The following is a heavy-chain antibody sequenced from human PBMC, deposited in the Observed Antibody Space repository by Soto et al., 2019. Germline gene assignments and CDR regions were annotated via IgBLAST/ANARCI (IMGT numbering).Heavy chain of an antibody. J-gene: IGHJ4*02. CDR3: ARGDTRGDY. CDR2: MNPNSGNT. D-gene: IGHD3-16*01. CDR1: GYTLISYD. Sequence: ASVKVSFKASGYTLISYDINWLRQATGQGLEWMGWMNPNSGNTCYAQKFQGRVTMTRNTSISTAYMELSSLRSEDTAVYYCARGDTRGDYWGQGTLVTVSS. V-gene: IGHV1-8*01.